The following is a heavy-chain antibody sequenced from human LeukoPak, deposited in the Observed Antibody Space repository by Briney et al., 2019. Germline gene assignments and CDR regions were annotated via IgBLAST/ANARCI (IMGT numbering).Heavy chain of an antibody. D-gene: IGHD3-22*01. J-gene: IGHJ6*02. V-gene: IGHV3-23*01. Sequence: GGSLRLSCAASGFTFSSYAMSWVRQAPGKRLEWVSAISGGGGTTYYADSVKGRFTISRDNSKNTLYLQMNSLRAEDTAVYYCARETYDSSGYYWAYYYGMDVWGQGTTVTVSS. CDR1: GFTFSSYA. CDR2: ISGGGGTT. CDR3: ARETYDSSGYYWAYYYGMDV.